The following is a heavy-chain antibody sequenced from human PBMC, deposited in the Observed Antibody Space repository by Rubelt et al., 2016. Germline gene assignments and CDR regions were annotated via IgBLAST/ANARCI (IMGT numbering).Heavy chain of an antibody. D-gene: IGHD3-16*01. J-gene: IGHJ4*02. Sequence: QVQLQQWGAGLLKPSETLSLTCAVYGGSFSGYYWSWIRQPPGKGLEWIGEINHSGSTNYNPSLKCRVTISGDTSKNQFSLKLGGVTAADTAVYYCAGRGGEDYWGQGTLVTVSS. CDR3: AGRGGEDY. CDR2: INHSGST. V-gene: IGHV4-34*01. CDR1: GGSFSGYY.